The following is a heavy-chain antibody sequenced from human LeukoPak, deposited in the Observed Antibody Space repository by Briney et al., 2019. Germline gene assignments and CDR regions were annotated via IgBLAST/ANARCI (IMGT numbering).Heavy chain of an antibody. CDR3: LRDLNWSLDQ. CDR1: GFTFSSYG. CDR2: ISYDGSNK. D-gene: IGHD1-20*01. Sequence: GRSLRLSCAASGFTFSSYGMHWVRQAPGKGLEWVAVISYDGSNKYYADSVKGRFTISRDNSKNTLYLQMNSLRAEDTAVYYCLRDLNWSLDQWGQGTLVTVSS. V-gene: IGHV3-30*03. J-gene: IGHJ4*02.